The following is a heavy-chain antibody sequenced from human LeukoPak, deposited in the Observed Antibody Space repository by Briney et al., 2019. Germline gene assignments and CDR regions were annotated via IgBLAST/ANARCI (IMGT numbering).Heavy chain of an antibody. CDR3: ARPDDYGGKPSAFDI. D-gene: IGHD4-23*01. CDR2: IYPGDSDT. V-gene: IGHV5-51*01. CDR1: GYTFITYW. J-gene: IGHJ3*02. Sequence: RGESLKISCKGSGYTFITYWIGWVRQMPGKGLEWMGIIYPGDSDTRYSPSFQGQVTISADKSITTAYLQWNSLKASDTAMYYCARPDDYGGKPSAFDIWGQGTMVTVSS.